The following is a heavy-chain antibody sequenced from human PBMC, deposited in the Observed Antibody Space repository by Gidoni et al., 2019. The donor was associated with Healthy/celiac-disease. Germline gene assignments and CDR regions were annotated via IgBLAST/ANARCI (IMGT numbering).Heavy chain of an antibody. CDR2: ISGSGGSK. D-gene: IGHD3-22*01. V-gene: IGHV3-23*01. CDR1: GVTFSSSA. Sequence: EVQLLESGGGLVQPGGSLSLSCAASGVTFSSSALCWVRQGPGKGLEWGSAISGSGGSKYYADSVKGRFTISRDNSKNTLYLQMNSLRAEDTAVYYCAKYSRYYYDSSGYDCFDPWGQGTLVTVSS. CDR3: AKYSRYYYDSSGYDCFDP. J-gene: IGHJ5*02.